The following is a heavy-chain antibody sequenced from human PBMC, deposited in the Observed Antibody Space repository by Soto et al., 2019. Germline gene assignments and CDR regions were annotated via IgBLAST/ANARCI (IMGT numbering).Heavy chain of an antibody. CDR1: GGSISSYY. Sequence: SETLSLTCPVSGGSISSYYWTWIRQPPGKGLEWIGFMYNSGSTHYNPSLESRVTISLDTSKNQFSLNLRSVTAADTAVYYCASMGYHYGSGSYPLDYWGQGTLVTVSS. CDR2: MYNSGST. CDR3: ASMGYHYGSGSYPLDY. J-gene: IGHJ4*02. D-gene: IGHD3-10*01. V-gene: IGHV4-59*08.